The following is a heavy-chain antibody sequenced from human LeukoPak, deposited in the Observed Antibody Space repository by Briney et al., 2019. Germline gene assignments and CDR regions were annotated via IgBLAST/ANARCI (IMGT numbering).Heavy chain of an antibody. J-gene: IGHJ4*02. CDR3: ARDPPPASDDLSEL. CDR2: INPSGGST. V-gene: IGHV1-46*01. Sequence: ASVKVSCKASGYTFTSYYMHWVRQAPGQGLEWMGIINPSGGSTSYAQKFQGRVTTTRDTSISTAYMELSRLRSDDTAVYYCARDPPPASDDLSELWGQGTLVTVSS. CDR1: GYTFTSYY. D-gene: IGHD1-26*01.